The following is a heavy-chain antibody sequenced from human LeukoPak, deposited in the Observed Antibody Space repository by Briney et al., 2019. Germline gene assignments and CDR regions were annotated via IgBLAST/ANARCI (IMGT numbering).Heavy chain of an antibody. Sequence: PGGSLRLSCAASGFTFSNYWMTWVRQAPGKGLEWVANIKHDGSEKFYVDSVKGRFTISRDNAKNSLHLQMNSLRAEDTAVYYCARDPYYYESSGYFFGAFDIWGQGTMVTVSS. D-gene: IGHD3-22*01. CDR1: GFTFSNYW. J-gene: IGHJ3*02. CDR3: ARDPYYYESSGYFFGAFDI. CDR2: IKHDGSEK. V-gene: IGHV3-7*01.